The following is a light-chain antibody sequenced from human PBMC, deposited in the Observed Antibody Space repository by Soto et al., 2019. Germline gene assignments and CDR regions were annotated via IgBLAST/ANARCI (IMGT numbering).Light chain of an antibody. CDR1: SSDVGGSNF. J-gene: IGLJ1*01. CDR3: SSYAGSNNYV. Sequence: QSALTQPPSASGSPGQSVTISCTGTSSDVGGSNFVSWYQQHPGKAPKLMIYEVTKRPSGVSDRFSGSKSGNTASLTVSGLQPEDEADYYCSSYAGSNNYVFGTGTKLTVL. V-gene: IGLV2-8*01. CDR2: EVT.